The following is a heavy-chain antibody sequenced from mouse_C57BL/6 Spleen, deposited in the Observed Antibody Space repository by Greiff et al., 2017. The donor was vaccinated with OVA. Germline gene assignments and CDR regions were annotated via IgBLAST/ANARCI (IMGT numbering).Heavy chain of an antibody. D-gene: IGHD4-1*02. Sequence: QVQLQQSGPELVKPGASVKISCKASGYAFSSSWMNWVKQRPGKGLEWIGRIYPGDGDTNYNGKFKGKATLTADKSSSTAYMQLSSLTSEDSAVYFCARAQLGRGVYFDYWGKGTTLTVSS. CDR2: IYPGDGDT. CDR1: GYAFSSSW. J-gene: IGHJ2*01. CDR3: ARAQLGRGVYFDY. V-gene: IGHV1-82*01.